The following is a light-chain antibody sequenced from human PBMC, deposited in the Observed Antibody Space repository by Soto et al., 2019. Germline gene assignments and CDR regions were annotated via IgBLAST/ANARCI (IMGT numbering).Light chain of an antibody. CDR2: SNN. Sequence: QSVLTQPPSASGTPGQRVTISCSGSSSNIGSNTVNWYQQLPGTAPKLLIYSNNQRPSGVPDRFSGSKSGTSASLAISGLQSEDEADYYCAAWDDSLNGYVFGTGPKGPVL. V-gene: IGLV1-44*01. CDR3: AAWDDSLNGYV. CDR1: SSNIGSNT. J-gene: IGLJ1*01.